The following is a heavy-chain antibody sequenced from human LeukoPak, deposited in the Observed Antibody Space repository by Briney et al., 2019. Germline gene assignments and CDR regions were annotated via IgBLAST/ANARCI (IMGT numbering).Heavy chain of an antibody. CDR3: AKAASEVVDTAYFDS. CDR1: GVAFGSYG. J-gene: IGHJ4*02. CDR2: ISYDGSNK. D-gene: IGHD5-18*01. Sequence: GRSLRLSCAASGVAFGSYGMHWVRQAPGKGLEWVAMISYDGSNKYYADSVKGRFAISRDNSKNTLALQMHSLRAEDTAVYYCAKAASEVVDTAYFDSWGQGTLVTVSP. V-gene: IGHV3-30*18.